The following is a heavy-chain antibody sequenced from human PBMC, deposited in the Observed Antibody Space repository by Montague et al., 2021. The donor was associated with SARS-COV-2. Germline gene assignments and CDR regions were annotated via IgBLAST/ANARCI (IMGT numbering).Heavy chain of an antibody. CDR1: GSTFSHYW. J-gene: IGHJ4*02. CDR2: INSDGSST. Sequence: SLRLSCAASGSTFSHYWMHWVRQAPGKGLVWVSRINSDGSSTTYADSVKGRFTIPRDNAKNTVYLQMNSLRAEDSAVYYCASDSRYSGYEADYWGQGTLVTVSS. CDR3: ASDSRYSGYEADY. V-gene: IGHV3-74*01. D-gene: IGHD5-12*01.